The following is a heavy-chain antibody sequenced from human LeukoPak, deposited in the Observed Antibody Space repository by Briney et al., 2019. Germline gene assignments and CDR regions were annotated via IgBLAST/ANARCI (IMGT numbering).Heavy chain of an antibody. J-gene: IGHJ5*02. Sequence: SQTLSLTCAISGDSVSSNSAAWNWIRQSPSRGLEWLGRTYYRSKWYNDYAVSVKSRITINPDTSKNQFSLQLNSVTPEDTAVYYCARGWKGLPYYYDSSGLWAPVDNWFDPWGQGTLVTVSS. D-gene: IGHD3-22*01. CDR2: TYYRSKWYN. CDR1: GDSVSSNSAA. CDR3: ARGWKGLPYYYDSSGLWAPVDNWFDP. V-gene: IGHV6-1*01.